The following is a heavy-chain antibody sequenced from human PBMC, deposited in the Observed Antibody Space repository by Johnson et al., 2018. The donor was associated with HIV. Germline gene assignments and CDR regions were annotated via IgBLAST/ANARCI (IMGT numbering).Heavy chain of an antibody. D-gene: IGHD3-22*01. CDR3: ARSSGYYGTDAFDI. CDR2: IGTAGDT. Sequence: VQLVESGGGVVQPGGSLRLSCAASGITFSSYDMHWVRQATGKGLEWVSAIGTAGDTYYPGSVKGRFTISRDNSKNTLYLQMNSLRPEDTAVYYCARSSGYYGTDAFDIWGQGTMVTVSS. CDR1: GITFSSYD. J-gene: IGHJ3*02. V-gene: IGHV3-13*01.